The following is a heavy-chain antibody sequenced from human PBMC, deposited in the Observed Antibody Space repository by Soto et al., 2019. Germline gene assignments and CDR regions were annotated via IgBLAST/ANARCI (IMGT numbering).Heavy chain of an antibody. D-gene: IGHD2-2*01. J-gene: IGHJ5*02. CDR2: ISYDGSNQ. CDR3: ARDPEGYCSSTSCYAA. CDR1: GFTFRSFG. Sequence: PGGSLRLSCEASGFTFRSFGMYWVRQAPGKGLEWVAVISYDGSNQYYADPVKGRFTISRDNSKNTLYLQMNSLRAEDTAVYYCARDPEGYCSSTSCYAAWGQGTLVTVSS. V-gene: IGHV3-30*03.